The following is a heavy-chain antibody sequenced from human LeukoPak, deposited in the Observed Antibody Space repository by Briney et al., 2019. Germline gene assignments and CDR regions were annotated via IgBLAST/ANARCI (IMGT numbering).Heavy chain of an antibody. V-gene: IGHV3-7*04. D-gene: IGHD2-15*01. CDR1: GFTFSNYW. CDR3: SRDVAAIRY. CDR2: IKQDGSEK. Sequence: PGGSLRLSCAVSGFTFSNYWMSWVRQAPGKGLEWMANIKQDGSEKYYVDSVKGRFTISRDNAKNSLDLQMNSLRAEDTAVYYCSRDVAAIRYWGQGTLVTVSS. J-gene: IGHJ4*02.